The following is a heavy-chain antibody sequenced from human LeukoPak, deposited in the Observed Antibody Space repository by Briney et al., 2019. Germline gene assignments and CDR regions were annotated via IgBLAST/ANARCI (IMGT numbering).Heavy chain of an antibody. V-gene: IGHV3-21*01. J-gene: IGHJ4*02. CDR3: ATETIGRHYDY. CDR1: GFTFSSCG. Sequence: GSLRLSCAASGFTFSSCGFNWVRQAPGKGLEWVSSIGPTGTDRYDADSVRGRFTISRDNAKNSMYLQMDSLRDEDTAVYYCATETIGRHYDYWGQGTLLTVSS. D-gene: IGHD1-14*01. CDR2: IGPTGTDR.